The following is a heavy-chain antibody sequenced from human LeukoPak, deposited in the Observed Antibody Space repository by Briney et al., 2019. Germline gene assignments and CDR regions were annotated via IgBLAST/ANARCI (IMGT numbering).Heavy chain of an antibody. CDR2: TWYDGGIK. CDR1: GFTFNTFG. Sequence: GGSLRLSCAASGFTFNTFGMDWVRQAPGKGLEWVAVTWYDGGIKYYADSVKGRFTVSRDNSKSTLYLQLNSLRAEDTAVYYCARISCTGNSCRPYSYYDMDVWGQGTTVTVSS. CDR3: ARISCTGNSCRPYSYYDMDV. V-gene: IGHV3-33*01. D-gene: IGHD2-8*02. J-gene: IGHJ6*02.